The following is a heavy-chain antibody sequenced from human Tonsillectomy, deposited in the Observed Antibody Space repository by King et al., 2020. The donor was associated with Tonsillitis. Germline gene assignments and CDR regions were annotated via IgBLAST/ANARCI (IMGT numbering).Heavy chain of an antibody. J-gene: IGHJ4*02. CDR1: GGSISSSSYY. D-gene: IGHD5/OR15-5a*01. CDR3: ARVRQRIYEY. CDR2: IYYSGST. V-gene: IGHV4-39*01. Sequence: QLQESGPGLVKPSETLSLTCTVSGGSISSSSYYWGWIRQPPGKGLEWIGSIYYSGSTYYNPSLKSRVTISVDTSKNQFSLKLSTVTAADTAVYYCARVRQRIYEYWGQGTLVTVSS.